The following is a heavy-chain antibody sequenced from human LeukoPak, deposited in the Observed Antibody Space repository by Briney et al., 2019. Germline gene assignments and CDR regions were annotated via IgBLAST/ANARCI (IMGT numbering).Heavy chain of an antibody. CDR1: GGTFSSYA. D-gene: IGHD5-24*01. V-gene: IGHV1-69*05. Sequence: VKVSCKASGGTFSSYAISWVRQAPGQGLEWMGGIIPIFGTADYAQKFQGRVTITTDESTSTAYMELSSLRSEDTAVYYCAREEEMATTLDYWGQGTLVTVSS. CDR3: AREEEMATTLDY. J-gene: IGHJ4*02. CDR2: IIPIFGTA.